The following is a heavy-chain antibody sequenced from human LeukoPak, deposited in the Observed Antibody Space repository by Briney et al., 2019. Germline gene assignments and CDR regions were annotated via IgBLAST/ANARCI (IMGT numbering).Heavy chain of an antibody. V-gene: IGHV3-7*01. CDR2: IKQDGSEK. CDR1: GFTFSTYR. CDR3: ARHAFDI. J-gene: IGHJ3*02. Sequence: GGSLSLSCAASGFTFSTYRMSWVRQAPGKGLEWVANIKQDGSEKYYVDSVKGRLTISRDNAKNSLYLQMNSLRVEDTAVYYCARHAFDIWGQGTMVTVTS.